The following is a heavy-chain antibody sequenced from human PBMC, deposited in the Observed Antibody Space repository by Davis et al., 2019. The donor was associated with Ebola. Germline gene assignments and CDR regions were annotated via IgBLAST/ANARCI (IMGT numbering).Heavy chain of an antibody. CDR2: IYSGGST. CDR1: GFTFSSSA. D-gene: IGHD1-1*01. J-gene: IGHJ4*02. CDR3: ANPSQGTLIDY. Sequence: GESLKISCAASGFTFSSSAMSWVRQAPGKGLEWVSVIYSGGSTYYADSVKGRFTISRDNSKNTLHLQMNSLRVEDTAIYYCANPSQGTLIDYWGQGTLVTVSS. V-gene: IGHV3-23*03.